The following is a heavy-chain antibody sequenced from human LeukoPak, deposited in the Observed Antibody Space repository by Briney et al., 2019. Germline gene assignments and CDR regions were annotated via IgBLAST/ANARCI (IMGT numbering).Heavy chain of an antibody. Sequence: PGGSLRLSCAASGFTFSSYAMSWVRQAPGKGLEWVSAISGSGGSTYYADSVKGRFTISRDNSKNTLYLQMNSLRAEDTAVYYCAKDSEPYCSGGSCPFDYWGRGTLVTVSS. CDR3: AKDSEPYCSGGSCPFDY. V-gene: IGHV3-23*01. J-gene: IGHJ4*02. CDR2: ISGSGGST. D-gene: IGHD2-15*01. CDR1: GFTFSSYA.